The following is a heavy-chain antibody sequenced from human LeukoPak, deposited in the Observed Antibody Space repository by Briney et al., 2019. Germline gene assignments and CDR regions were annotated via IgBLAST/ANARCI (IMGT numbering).Heavy chain of an antibody. CDR1: GGSFSGYY. CDR3: ARREYCSSTSCSLFDY. Sequence: SETLSLTCAVYGGSFSGYYWSWIRQPPGKGLEWIGEINHSGSTNYNPSLKSRVTISVDTSKNQFSLKLSSVTAADTAVYYCARREYCSSTSCSLFDYWGQGTLVTVSS. D-gene: IGHD2-2*01. V-gene: IGHV4-34*01. J-gene: IGHJ4*02. CDR2: INHSGST.